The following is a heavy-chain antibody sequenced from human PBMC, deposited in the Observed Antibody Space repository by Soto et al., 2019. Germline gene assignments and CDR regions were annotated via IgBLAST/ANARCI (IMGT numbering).Heavy chain of an antibody. J-gene: IGHJ6*02. Sequence: SETLSLTCTVSGASISPYYWTWIRQPPGKGLEWIGYIFSSGNTNYNPSLKSRVTISVDTSKYQFSLKLSSVTAADTAVYYCAREYYYGSASYGGMDVWGQGTTVTVSS. V-gene: IGHV4-59*01. CDR2: IFSSGNT. CDR3: AREYYYGSASYGGMDV. CDR1: GASISPYY. D-gene: IGHD3-10*01.